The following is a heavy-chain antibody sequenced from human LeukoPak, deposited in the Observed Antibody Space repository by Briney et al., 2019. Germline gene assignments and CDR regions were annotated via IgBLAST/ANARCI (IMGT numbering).Heavy chain of an antibody. CDR1: GFTFSSYA. J-gene: IGHJ4*02. Sequence: GGSLRLSCAASGFTFSSYAMSWVRQAPGKGLEWVSGIRGSGVSTYYADSVKGRFTISRDNSKNTLYLQMNSLRAEDTAVYYCVRDDDRPDNGLDYWGQGTLVTVSS. V-gene: IGHV3-23*01. CDR3: VRDDDRPDNGLDY. D-gene: IGHD3-22*01. CDR2: IRGSGVST.